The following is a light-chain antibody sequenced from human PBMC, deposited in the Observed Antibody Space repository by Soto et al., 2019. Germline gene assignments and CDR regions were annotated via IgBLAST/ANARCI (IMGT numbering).Light chain of an antibody. J-gene: IGKJ2*01. Sequence: DIQMTQSPSSLSASVGDRVTIACQANQDIGNYLNWYQQKPGKAPRLLIYDASNLEIGVPSRFSGSGSGTDFTFTICDPQPEVIATYYCEQYGTLHAYTFGQGTKVEVK. V-gene: IGKV1-33*01. CDR1: QDIGNY. CDR2: DAS. CDR3: EQYGTLHAYT.